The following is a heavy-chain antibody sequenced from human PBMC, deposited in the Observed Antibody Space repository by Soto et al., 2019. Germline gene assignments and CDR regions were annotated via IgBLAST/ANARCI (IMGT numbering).Heavy chain of an antibody. V-gene: IGHV4-59*01. Sequence: SETLSLSCRVSGGSMSGYYWSWIRQAPGKGLEWIGYVYYTGSTNYNPSLQSRVTISVDTSNKQFSLSLRLVTAADTAVYFCARSIAVPSSHIDHWGQGIRVTVSS. CDR3: ARSIAVPSSHIDH. CDR1: GGSMSGYY. CDR2: VYYTGST. J-gene: IGHJ4*02. D-gene: IGHD6-6*01.